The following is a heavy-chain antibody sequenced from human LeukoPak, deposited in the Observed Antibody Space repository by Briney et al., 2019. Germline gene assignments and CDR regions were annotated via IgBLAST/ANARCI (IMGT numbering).Heavy chain of an antibody. D-gene: IGHD6-19*01. CDR1: GFTFSSYG. V-gene: IGHV3-30*03. CDR3: ARDIISRQWLVPGDH. J-gene: IGHJ4*02. CDR2: ISYDGSNK. Sequence: GGSLRLSCAASGFTFSSYGMHWVRQAPGKGLEWVAVISYDGSNKYYADSVKGRFTISRDNSKNSLYLQITTLRLEDTAVYYCARDIISRQWLVPGDHWGQGTLVTVSS.